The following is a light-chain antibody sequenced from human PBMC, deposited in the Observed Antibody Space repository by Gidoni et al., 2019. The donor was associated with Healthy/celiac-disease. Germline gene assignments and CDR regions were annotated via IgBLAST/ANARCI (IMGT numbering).Light chain of an antibody. J-gene: IGKJ2*01. CDR1: HDISNY. CDR3: KQYDNLPQT. CDR2: DAS. V-gene: IGKV1-33*01. Sequence: DIQMTQSPSSLSASVGDRVTITCQASHDISNYINWYQQKPGKAPKLLIYDASNLETGVPSRCSGSGSGTDFTFTISSLQPEDIATYYCKQYDNLPQTFXXXTKLEIK.